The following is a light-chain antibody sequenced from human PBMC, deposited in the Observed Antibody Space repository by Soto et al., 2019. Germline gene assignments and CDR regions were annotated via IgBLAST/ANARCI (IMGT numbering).Light chain of an antibody. CDR1: SSDVGSYNL. Sequence: QPVLTQPASVSGSPGQSITISCTGTSSDVGSYNLVSWYQQHPGKAPKLMIYEVSKRPSGVSNRFSGSKSGNTASLTISGLQAEDEADYYCCSYAGSSTWTFGTGTKLTVL. V-gene: IGLV2-23*02. J-gene: IGLJ1*01. CDR2: EVS. CDR3: CSYAGSSTWT.